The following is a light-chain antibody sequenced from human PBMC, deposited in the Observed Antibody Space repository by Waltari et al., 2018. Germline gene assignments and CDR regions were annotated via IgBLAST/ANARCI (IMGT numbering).Light chain of an antibody. Sequence: DIQLTQSPSSLSASLEDRVTITCRASRTISSDLNWYQQKPGKAPKLLIYSAFRLQSGVPSRFSGGGSGTDFTLTISSLQAEDFATYYCQQSYSLPLTFGGGTKVEMK. CDR1: RTISSD. J-gene: IGKJ4*01. V-gene: IGKV1-39*01. CDR3: QQSYSLPLT. CDR2: SAF.